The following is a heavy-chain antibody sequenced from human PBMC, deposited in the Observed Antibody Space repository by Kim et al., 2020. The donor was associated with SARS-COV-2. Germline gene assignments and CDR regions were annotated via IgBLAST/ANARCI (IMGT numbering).Heavy chain of an antibody. V-gene: IGHV3-64D*09. CDR3: VRRSVTGRLFNY. D-gene: IGHD3-3*01. Sequence: YYADSVKGRFTLSQDNCKNTLYLQMSSMRAEDTAVYYCVRRSVTGRLFNYWGQGILVTVSS. J-gene: IGHJ4*02.